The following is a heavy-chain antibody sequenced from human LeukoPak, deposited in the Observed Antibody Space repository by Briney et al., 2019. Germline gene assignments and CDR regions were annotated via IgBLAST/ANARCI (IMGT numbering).Heavy chain of an antibody. J-gene: IGHJ4*02. CDR1: GLTFSSYA. D-gene: IGHD6-6*01. Sequence: AGGSLRLSCAASGLTFSSYAMSWVRQAPGKGLEWVSAISGSGGSTYYADSVKGRFTISRDNSKNTLYLQMNSLRAEDTAVYYCAKKVIGRAARPPSFDYWGQGTLVTVSS. CDR2: ISGSGGST. V-gene: IGHV3-23*01. CDR3: AKKVIGRAARPPSFDY.